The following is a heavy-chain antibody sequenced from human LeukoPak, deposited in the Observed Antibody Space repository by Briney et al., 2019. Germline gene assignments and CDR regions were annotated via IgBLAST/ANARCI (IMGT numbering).Heavy chain of an antibody. CDR2: ISGSGGST. V-gene: IGHV3-23*01. Sequence: GGSLRLSCVASGFTFSSYAMSWVRHAPGKGLEWVSSISGSGGSTYYADSVKGRFTISRDNSKNTLYLQMKSLRAEDTAVYYCAKDLPDYYYDSSAYYYSPFDYWGQGTLVTVSS. J-gene: IGHJ4*02. CDR3: AKDLPDYYYDSSAYYYSPFDY. CDR1: GFTFSSYA. D-gene: IGHD3-22*01.